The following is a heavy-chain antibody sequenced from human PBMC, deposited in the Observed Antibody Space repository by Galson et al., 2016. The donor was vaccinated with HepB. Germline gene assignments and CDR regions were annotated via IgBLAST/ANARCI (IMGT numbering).Heavy chain of an antibody. CDR1: GFTFSSYG. D-gene: IGHD3-10*01. CDR2: IWYDGSNK. CDR3: ARDQVYSGSGSHCTNWFDP. V-gene: IGHV3-33*01. J-gene: IGHJ5*02. Sequence: SLRLSCAASGFTFSSYGIHWVRQAPGKGLEWVAGIWYDGSNKYYADSVKGRFTISRDNSKNTLYLQMNSLRAEDTAVYYCARDQVYSGSGSHCTNWFDPWGQGTLVTVSS.